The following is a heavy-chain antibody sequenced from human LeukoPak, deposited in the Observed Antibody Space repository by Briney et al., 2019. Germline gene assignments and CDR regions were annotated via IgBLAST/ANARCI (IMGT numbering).Heavy chain of an antibody. CDR2: ISAYNGNT. Sequence: ASVKVSCKASGYTFTSYGISWVRQAPRQGLEWMGWISAYNGNTNYAQKLQGRVTMTTDTSTSTAYMELRSLRSDDTAVYFCARAGQGYYYDTSAYYYDYWGQGTLVTVSS. CDR1: GYTFTSYG. V-gene: IGHV1-18*01. J-gene: IGHJ4*02. CDR3: ARAGQGYYYDTSAYYYDY. D-gene: IGHD3-22*01.